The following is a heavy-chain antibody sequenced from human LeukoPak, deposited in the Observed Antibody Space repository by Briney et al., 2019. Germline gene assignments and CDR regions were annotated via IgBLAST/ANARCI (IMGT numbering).Heavy chain of an antibody. D-gene: IGHD3-9*01. CDR1: GYSFTNYW. CDR3: ARHLTAYSTPYCFEY. Sequence: GESLKISCKGSGYSFTNYWIGWVRQMPGKGLEWMGVIDPGDSDIRYSPSFQGQVTISADNSISTAYLQWSSLKASDTAMYYCARHLTAYSTPYCFEYWGQGTLVTVSS. CDR2: IDPGDSDI. J-gene: IGHJ4*02. V-gene: IGHV5-51*01.